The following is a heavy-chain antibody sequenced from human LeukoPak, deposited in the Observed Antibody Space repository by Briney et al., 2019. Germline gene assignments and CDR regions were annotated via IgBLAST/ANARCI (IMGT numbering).Heavy chain of an antibody. V-gene: IGHV3-48*01. D-gene: IGHD3-3*01. Sequence: GSLRLSCAASGFTFSSYSTNWVRQAPGKGLEWVSDISSSSSTIYYADSVKGRFTISRDNAKNSLYLEMNSLRAEDTAVYYCARTYYDFWSGYYSHEGNPFDYWGQGTLVTVSS. CDR1: GFTFSSYS. J-gene: IGHJ4*02. CDR2: ISSSSSTI. CDR3: ARTYYDFWSGYYSHEGNPFDY.